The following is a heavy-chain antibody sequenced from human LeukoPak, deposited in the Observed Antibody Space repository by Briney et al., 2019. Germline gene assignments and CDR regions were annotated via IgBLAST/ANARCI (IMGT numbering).Heavy chain of an antibody. Sequence: GGSLRLSCAASGFTFSDYYMSWIRQAPGKGLEWVSYISSSGSTTYYADSVKGRFTISRDNAKNSLYLQMNSRRAEDTAVYYCAREGSSSWYYYYYYMDVWGKGTTVTVSS. CDR3: AREGSSSWYYYYYYMDV. V-gene: IGHV3-11*01. D-gene: IGHD6-13*01. J-gene: IGHJ6*03. CDR1: GFTFSDYY. CDR2: ISSSGSTT.